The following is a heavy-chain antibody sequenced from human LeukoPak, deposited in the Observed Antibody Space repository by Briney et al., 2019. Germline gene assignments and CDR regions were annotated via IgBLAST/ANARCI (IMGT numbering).Heavy chain of an antibody. CDR2: IYYSGST. CDR3: ARHPELYFFDY. Sequence: SETLSLTCTVSGGSISSYYWSWIRQPPEXGLEWIGYIYYSGSTNYNPSLKSRVTIPADPSKHQVSLTLSSVTAADTAVYYCARHPELYFFDYWGQGTLVTVSS. V-gene: IGHV4-59*08. D-gene: IGHD3-10*01. J-gene: IGHJ4*02. CDR1: GGSISSYY.